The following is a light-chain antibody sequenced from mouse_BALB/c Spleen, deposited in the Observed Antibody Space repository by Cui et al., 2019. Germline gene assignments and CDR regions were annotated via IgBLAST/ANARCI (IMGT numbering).Light chain of an antibody. Sequence: QIGISQWRESKEGSPGEKVTMTCRASSSVSYMHWYQQKPGSSPKPWIYATSNLASGVPARFSGSGSGTSYSLTISRVEAEDAATYYFLPSLPNPLSFGAGTKLELK. V-gene: IGKV4-72*01. CDR1: SSVSY. J-gene: IGKJ5*01. CDR3: LPSLPNPLS. CDR2: ATS.